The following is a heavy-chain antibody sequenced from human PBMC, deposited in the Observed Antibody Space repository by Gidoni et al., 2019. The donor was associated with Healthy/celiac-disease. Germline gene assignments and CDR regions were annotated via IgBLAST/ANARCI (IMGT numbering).Heavy chain of an antibody. D-gene: IGHD5-12*01. CDR2: IIPILGIA. J-gene: IGHJ4*02. V-gene: IGHV1-69*04. Sequence: QVQLVQSGAEVKKPGSSVKVSCKASGGTFSSYAISWVRQAPGQGLEWMGRIIPILGIANYAQKFQGRVTITADKSTSTAYMELSSLRSEDTAVYYCARDLRDGYNTGDYWGQGTLVTVSS. CDR1: GGTFSSYA. CDR3: ARDLRDGYNTGDY.